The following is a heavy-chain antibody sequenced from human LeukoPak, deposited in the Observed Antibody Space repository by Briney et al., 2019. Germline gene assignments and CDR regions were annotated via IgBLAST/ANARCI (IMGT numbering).Heavy chain of an antibody. D-gene: IGHD1-26*01. CDR2: INPNSGGT. Sequence: GASVNVSCKASGYTFTGYYMHWVRQAPGQGLEWMGRINPNSGGTNYAQKFQGRVTMTRDTSISTAYMELSRLRSDDTAVYYCARILTSGSYYVDYWGQGTLVTVSS. CDR1: GYTFTGYY. V-gene: IGHV1-2*06. J-gene: IGHJ4*02. CDR3: ARILTSGSYYVDY.